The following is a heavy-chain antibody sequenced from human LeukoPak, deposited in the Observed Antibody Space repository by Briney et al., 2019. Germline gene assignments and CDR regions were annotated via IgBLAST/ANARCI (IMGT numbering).Heavy chain of an antibody. CDR1: GFTFSSYA. D-gene: IGHD3-22*01. CDR3: ATSGSGYYYDSSGLDY. Sequence: GGSLRLSCAASGFTFSSYAMSWVRQAPGKGLEWVSAISGSGGSTYYADSVKGRFTISRDNSKNTLYLQMNSLRAEDTAVYYCATSGSGYYYDSSGLDYWGQGTLVTVSS. CDR2: ISGSGGST. V-gene: IGHV3-23*01. J-gene: IGHJ4*02.